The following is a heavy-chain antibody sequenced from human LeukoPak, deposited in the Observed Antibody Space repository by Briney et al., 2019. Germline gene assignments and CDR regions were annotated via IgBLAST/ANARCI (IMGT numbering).Heavy chain of an antibody. J-gene: IGHJ4*02. CDR1: GFTFSSYS. D-gene: IGHD3-22*01. CDR2: ISSSSSYI. V-gene: IGHV3-21*01. Sequence: PGGSLRLSCAASGFTFSSYSMNWVRQAPGKGLEWVSSISSSSSYIYYADSVKGRFTISRDNAKNSLYLQMNSLRAEDTAVYYCARDQYYYDSSGLIGYWGQGTLVTVSS. CDR3: ARDQYYYDSSGLIGY.